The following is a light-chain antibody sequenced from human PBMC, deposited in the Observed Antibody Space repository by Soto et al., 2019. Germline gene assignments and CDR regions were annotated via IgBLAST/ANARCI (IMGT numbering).Light chain of an antibody. CDR1: TSNIGSNY. V-gene: IGLV1-47*02. Sequence: QSVLTQPPSASGTPGQRVTISCSGSTSNIGSNYVYWYQQLPGTAPKLLIYSNNQRPSGVPDRFSGSKSGTSASLAISGLRCEDEADYYCAAWDDSLSGSYVFGTGTKVTVL. CDR2: SNN. CDR3: AAWDDSLSGSYV. J-gene: IGLJ1*01.